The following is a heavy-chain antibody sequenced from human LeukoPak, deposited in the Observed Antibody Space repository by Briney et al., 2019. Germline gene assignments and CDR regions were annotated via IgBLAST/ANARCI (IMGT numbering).Heavy chain of an antibody. Sequence: GGSLRLSCTASEFTFSTNWMHWVREAPGKGLEWVSLIYSGGSTYYADSVKGRFTISRDNSKNTLYLQMNSLRAEDTAVYYCAKNGKRPRYYYDSSGYYDYWGQGTLVTVSS. J-gene: IGHJ4*02. CDR1: EFTFSTNW. V-gene: IGHV3-66*01. D-gene: IGHD3-22*01. CDR3: AKNGKRPRYYYDSSGYYDY. CDR2: IYSGGST.